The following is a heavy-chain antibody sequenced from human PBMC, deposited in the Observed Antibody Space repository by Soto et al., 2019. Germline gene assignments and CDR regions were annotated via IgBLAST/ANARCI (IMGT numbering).Heavy chain of an antibody. D-gene: IGHD2-2*01. Sequence: EVQLVESGGGLVQPGGSLRLSCAASGFTFSSYSMNWVRQAPGKGLEWVSYISSSSSTIYYADSVKGRFTISRDNAKNSLYPQMNSLRAEDTAVYYCAVVPAANGHYGMDVWGQGTTVTVSS. J-gene: IGHJ6*02. V-gene: IGHV3-48*01. CDR1: GFTFSSYS. CDR3: AVVPAANGHYGMDV. CDR2: ISSSSSTI.